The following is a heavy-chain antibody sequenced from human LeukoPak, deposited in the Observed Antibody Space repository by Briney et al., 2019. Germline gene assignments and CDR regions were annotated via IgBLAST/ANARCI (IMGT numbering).Heavy chain of an antibody. CDR3: AREDWYFDL. J-gene: IGHJ2*01. Sequence: SETLSLTCTVSGGSISSYYWSWIRQPPGKGLEWIGYIYTSGSTNYNPSLKSRVTISVDTSKNQFSLKLTSVTAADTAVYCAREDWYFDLWGRGTLVTVSS. CDR1: GGSISSYY. CDR2: IYTSGST. V-gene: IGHV4-4*09.